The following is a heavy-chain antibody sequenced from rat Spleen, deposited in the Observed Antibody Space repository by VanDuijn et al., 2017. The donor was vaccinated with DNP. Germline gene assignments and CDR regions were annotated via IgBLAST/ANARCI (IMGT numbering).Heavy chain of an antibody. CDR1: GFTFNNYW. CDR2: ISYDGRDT. Sequence: EVQLVESGGGLVQPGRSLKLSCVGSGFTFNNYWMTWIRQAPKKGLEWVATISYDGRDTYYRDSVKGRFTISRDNAKRTLYLQMDSLRSEDTATYYCAKRPYYGYTPHYYVMDAWGQGASVTVSS. J-gene: IGHJ4*01. D-gene: IGHD1-9*01. CDR3: AKRPYYGYTPHYYVMDA. V-gene: IGHV5-29*01.